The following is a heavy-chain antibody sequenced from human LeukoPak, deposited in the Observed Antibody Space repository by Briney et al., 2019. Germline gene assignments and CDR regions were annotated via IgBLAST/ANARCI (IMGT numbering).Heavy chain of an antibody. J-gene: IGHJ6*02. CDR1: GGTFSSYA. V-gene: IGHV1-69*04. CDR3: AREPYYYDSSGLYYYGMDV. Sequence: GASVKVSCKASGGTFSSYAISWVRQAPGQGLEWMGRIIPILGIANYAQKFQGRVTITADKSTSTAYMELSSLRSEDTAVYYCAREPYYYDSSGLYYYGMDVWGQGTTVTVSS. D-gene: IGHD3-22*01. CDR2: IIPILGIA.